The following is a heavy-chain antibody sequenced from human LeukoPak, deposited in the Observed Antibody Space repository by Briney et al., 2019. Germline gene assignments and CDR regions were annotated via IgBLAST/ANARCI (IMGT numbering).Heavy chain of an antibody. Sequence: PSETLSLTCTVSGGSISTSSFCWGWIRQAPGKGLEWIGSISYSGTTYYNPPLKSRVTISVDTSNNQFSLRLTSVTGADTAVYFCARHPSSDWHADYWGHGTLVTVSS. CDR3: ARHPSSDWHADY. CDR2: ISYSGTT. V-gene: IGHV4-39*01. D-gene: IGHD6-25*01. CDR1: GGSISTSSFC. J-gene: IGHJ4*01.